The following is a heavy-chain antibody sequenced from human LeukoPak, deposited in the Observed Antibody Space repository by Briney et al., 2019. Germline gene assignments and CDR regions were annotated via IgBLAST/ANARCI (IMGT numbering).Heavy chain of an antibody. CDR3: ARDRGGLDP. CDR1: GGTFSSYA. J-gene: IGHJ5*02. V-gene: IGHV1-69*13. CDR2: ILPIFGTA. D-gene: IGHD4-17*01. Sequence: SVKVSCKASGGTFSSYAISWVRQAPGQGLDWMGGILPIFGTADYAQKFQGRVTITADESTNTAYMELRSLTSEDTAVYYCARDRGGLDPWGQGTLVTVSS.